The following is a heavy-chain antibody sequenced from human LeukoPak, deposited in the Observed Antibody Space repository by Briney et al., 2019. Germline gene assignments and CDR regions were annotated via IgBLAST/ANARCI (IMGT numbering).Heavy chain of an antibody. D-gene: IGHD2-8*01. V-gene: IGHV4-34*01. J-gene: IGHJ4*02. Sequence: SETLSLTCAVYGGSFSGYYWSWIRQPPGKGLEWIGEINHSGSTNYNPSLKSRVTISVDTSKNQFSLKLSSVTAADTAVYYCARGRVYGGGTDYWGQGTLVTVSS. CDR2: INHSGST. CDR3: ARGRVYGGGTDY. CDR1: GGSFSGYY.